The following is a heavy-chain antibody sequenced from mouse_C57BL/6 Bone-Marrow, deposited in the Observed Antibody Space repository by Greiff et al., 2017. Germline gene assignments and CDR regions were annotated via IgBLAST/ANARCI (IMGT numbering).Heavy chain of an antibody. Sequence: EVQLQESGAELVRPGASVKLSCTASGFNIKDDYMHWVKQRPEQRLEWIGWIDPENGDTEYASKFQGKATITADTSSNTAYLQLSSLTSEDTAVYYCTTSIYYGNPYYFDYWGQGTTLTVSS. CDR3: TTSIYYGNPYYFDY. CDR2: IDPENGDT. J-gene: IGHJ2*01. V-gene: IGHV14-4*01. CDR1: GFNIKDDY. D-gene: IGHD2-1*01.